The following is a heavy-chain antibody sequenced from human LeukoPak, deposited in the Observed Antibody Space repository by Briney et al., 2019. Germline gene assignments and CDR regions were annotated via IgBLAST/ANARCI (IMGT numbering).Heavy chain of an antibody. Sequence: SVKVSCKASGCTFSSYAISWVRQAPGQGLEWMGGIIPIFGTANYAHKFQGRVTITADESTSTAYMELSSLRSEDTAVYYCARDLLDIVVVPAAIGEENYYYYYGMDVWGQGTTVTVSS. CDR1: GCTFSSYA. CDR2: IIPIFGTA. V-gene: IGHV1-69*13. D-gene: IGHD2-2*02. CDR3: ARDLLDIVVVPAAIGEENYYYYYGMDV. J-gene: IGHJ6*02.